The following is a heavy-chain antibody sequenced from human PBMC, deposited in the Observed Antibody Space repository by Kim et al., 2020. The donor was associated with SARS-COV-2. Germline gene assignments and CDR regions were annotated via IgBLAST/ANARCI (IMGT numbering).Heavy chain of an antibody. D-gene: IGHD6-13*01. J-gene: IGHJ4*02. V-gene: IGHV3-33*01. CDR2: IWYDGSNK. CDR1: GFTFSSYG. CDR3: ARDVGYSSSPDFDY. Sequence: GGSLRLSCAASGFTFSSYGMHWVRQAPGKGLEWVAVIWYDGSNKYYADSVKGRFTISRDNSKNTLYLQMNSLRAEDTAVYYCARDVGYSSSPDFDYWGQGTLVTVSS.